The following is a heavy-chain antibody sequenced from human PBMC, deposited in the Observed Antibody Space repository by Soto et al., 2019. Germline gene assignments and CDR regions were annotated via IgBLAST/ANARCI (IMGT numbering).Heavy chain of an antibody. V-gene: IGHV4-61*01. CDR3: ARDLSFPRLGAGYNSAFDI. J-gene: IGHJ3*02. Sequence: SETLSHTCTFSGCSLSSGSYYWSWIRQPPGKGLEWIGYIYYSGSTNYNPSLKSRVTISVDTSKNQFSLKLSSVTAADTAVYYCARDLSFPRLGAGYNSAFDIWGQATMVTVSS. D-gene: IGHD5-12*01. CDR2: IYYSGST. CDR1: GCSLSSGSYY.